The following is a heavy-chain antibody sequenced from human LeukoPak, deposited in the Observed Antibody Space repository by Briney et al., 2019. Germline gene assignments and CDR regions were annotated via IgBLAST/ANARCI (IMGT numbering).Heavy chain of an antibody. Sequence: GGSLRLSCAASGFTFSSYAMSWVRQAPGKGLEWVSAISGSGGSTYYADSVKSRFSISRDNSKNTLYLQMNSLRAEDTAVYYCAKDSLATVLRSWFDPWGQGTLVTVSS. J-gene: IGHJ5*02. D-gene: IGHD4-23*01. V-gene: IGHV3-23*01. CDR2: ISGSGGST. CDR3: AKDSLATVLRSWFDP. CDR1: GFTFSSYA.